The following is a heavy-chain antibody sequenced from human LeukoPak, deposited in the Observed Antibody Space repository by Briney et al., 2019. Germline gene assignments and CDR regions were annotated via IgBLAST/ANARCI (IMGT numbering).Heavy chain of an antibody. J-gene: IGHJ3*02. CDR3: AKVSLNMVNDTFDI. CDR2: IRYDGSRK. D-gene: IGHD4/OR15-4a*01. V-gene: IGHV3-30*02. Sequence: GGSLRLSCAASGFIFSSYGMHWVRQAPDKGLEWVAFIRYDGSRKYYADSVKGRFTISRDNSKNTLYLQMNGLRAEDTAMYYCAKVSLNMVNDTFDIWGQGTMVSVSS. CDR1: GFIFSSYG.